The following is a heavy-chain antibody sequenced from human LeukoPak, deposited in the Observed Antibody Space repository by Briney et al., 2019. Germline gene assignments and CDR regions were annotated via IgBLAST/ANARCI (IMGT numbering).Heavy chain of an antibody. CDR3: AKGLDPYYYGSGSYCFDY. J-gene: IGHJ4*02. D-gene: IGHD3-10*01. V-gene: IGHV3-30*18. CDR2: ISYDGSNK. Sequence: GRSLRLSCAASGFTFSSYGMHWVRQAPGKGLEWVSIISYDGSNKNYADSVKGRFTISRDNSKNTLYLQMNSLRAEDTAVYYCAKGLDPYYYGSGSYCFDYWGQGTLVTVSS. CDR1: GFTFSSYG.